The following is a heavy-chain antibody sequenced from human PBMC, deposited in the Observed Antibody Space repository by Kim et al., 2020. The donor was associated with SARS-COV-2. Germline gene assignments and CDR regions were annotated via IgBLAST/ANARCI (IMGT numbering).Heavy chain of an antibody. D-gene: IGHD3-22*01. V-gene: IGHV4-34*01. CDR3: ARGGAPLYDSSGHWFDP. Sequence: SETLSLTCAVYGGSFSGYYWSWIRQPPGKGLEWIGEINHSGSTNYNPSLKSRVTISVDTSKNQFSLKLSSVTAADTAVYYCARGGAPLYDSSGHWFDPWGQGTLVTVSS. CDR2: INHSGST. J-gene: IGHJ5*02. CDR1: GGSFSGYY.